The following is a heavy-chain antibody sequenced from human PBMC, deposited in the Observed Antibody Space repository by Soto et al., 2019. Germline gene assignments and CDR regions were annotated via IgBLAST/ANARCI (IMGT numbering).Heavy chain of an antibody. V-gene: IGHV3-33*01. CDR3: ARDTAMVSGYGMDV. CDR1: GFTVSSYG. D-gene: IGHD5-18*01. Sequence: QVQLVESGGGVVQPGRSLRLSCAASGFTVSSYGMHWVRQAPGKGLEWVAVIWYDGSNKYYADSVKGRFTISRDNSKNTLYLQRNSLRAEDTAVYYCARDTAMVSGYGMDVWGQGTTVAVSS. J-gene: IGHJ6*02. CDR2: IWYDGSNK.